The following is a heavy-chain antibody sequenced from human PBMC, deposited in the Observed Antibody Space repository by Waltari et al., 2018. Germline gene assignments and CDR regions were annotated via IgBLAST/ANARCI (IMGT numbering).Heavy chain of an antibody. D-gene: IGHD3-22*01. CDR1: GGSFSGYY. V-gene: IGHV4-34*01. CDR2: INHSGST. Sequence: QVQLQQWGAGLLKPSENLSLTCAVYGGSFSGYYWSWIREPPGKGLEWIGEINHSGSTNYTPPLNSRVTISVDTSNNPFSLKLSSVTAADTAVYYCARGSWYYYDSSGYPYYYYGMDVWGQGPTVTVS. CDR3: ARGSWYYYDSSGYPYYYYGMDV. J-gene: IGHJ6*02.